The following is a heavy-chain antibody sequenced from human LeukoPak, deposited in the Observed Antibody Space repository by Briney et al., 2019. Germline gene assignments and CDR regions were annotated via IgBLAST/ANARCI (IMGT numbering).Heavy chain of an antibody. CDR3: ARQAGSFTTFDF. J-gene: IGHJ4*02. Sequence: PSETLSLTCTVSSGSIGTYYWAWIRQTPGKGLEWIAYISYSGSTKHNPSLTRRITISLDTSKNQFSLELRSMTAADTAMYYCARQAGSFTTFDFWGQGTLVTVSS. D-gene: IGHD1-26*01. CDR1: SGSIGTYY. V-gene: IGHV4-59*08. CDR2: ISYSGST.